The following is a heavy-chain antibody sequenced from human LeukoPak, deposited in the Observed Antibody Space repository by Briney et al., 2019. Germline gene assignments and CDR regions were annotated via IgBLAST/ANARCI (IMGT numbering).Heavy chain of an antibody. D-gene: IGHD3-10*02. CDR2: ISSSGSTI. V-gene: IGHV3-48*04. CDR3: AELGITMIGGV. CDR1: GFTFSSYW. Sequence: SGGSLRLSCAASGFTFSSYWMHWVRQAPGKGLEWVSYISSSGSTIYYADSVKGRLTISRDNAKNSLYLQMNSLRAEDTAVYYCAELGITMIGGVWGKGTTVTISS. J-gene: IGHJ6*04.